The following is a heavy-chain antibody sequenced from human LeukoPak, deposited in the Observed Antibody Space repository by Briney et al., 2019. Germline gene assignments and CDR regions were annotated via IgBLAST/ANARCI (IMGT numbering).Heavy chain of an antibody. J-gene: IGHJ4*02. CDR3: ARGLASGYPPIPFDY. V-gene: IGHV4-34*12. Sequence: SETLSLTCAVYGGSFSGYYWTWIRQPPGKGLEWIGEIIDTGSTKYNSSLKSRVTISVDKSKNQFSLSLDSVTAADTAVYYCARGLASGYPPIPFDYWGQGTLVTVSS. D-gene: IGHD3-3*01. CDR1: GGSFSGYY. CDR2: IIDTGST.